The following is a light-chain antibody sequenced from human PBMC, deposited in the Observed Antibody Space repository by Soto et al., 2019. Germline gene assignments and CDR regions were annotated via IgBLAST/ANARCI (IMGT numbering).Light chain of an antibody. CDR2: GAS. CDR1: QSVSSTY. CDR3: QQYGDSLYT. V-gene: IGKV3-20*01. Sequence: EIVLTQSPGTLSLSPGERATLSCRASQSVSSTYLAWYQQKPGQAPRLLIYGASSRATGMPNRFSGSGSGTDFTLTISRLEPEDFAVCYCQQYGDSLYTFGQGTKLEI. J-gene: IGKJ2*01.